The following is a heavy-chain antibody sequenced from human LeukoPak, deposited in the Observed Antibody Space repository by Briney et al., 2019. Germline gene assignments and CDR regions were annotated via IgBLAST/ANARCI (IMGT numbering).Heavy chain of an antibody. V-gene: IGHV4-61*02. D-gene: IGHD4-11*01. CDR3: ARDQGYSNYPNYYYMDV. CDR1: GGSISSGSYY. Sequence: SQTLSLTCTVSGGSISSGSYYWSWIRQPAGKGLEWIGRIYTSGSTNYNPSLKSRVTISVDTSKNQFSLKLSSVTAADTAVYYCARDQGYSNYPNYYYMDVWGKGTTVTVSS. CDR2: IYTSGST. J-gene: IGHJ6*03.